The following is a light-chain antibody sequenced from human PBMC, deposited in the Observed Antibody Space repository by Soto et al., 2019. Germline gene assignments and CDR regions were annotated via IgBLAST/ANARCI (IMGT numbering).Light chain of an antibody. J-gene: IGKJ1*01. V-gene: IGKV3D-15*01. CDR3: QQYNNWPPWT. CDR2: GAS. CDR1: QSVSNN. Sequence: EIVLTQSPGTLSLSPGERATLSCRASQSVSNNYLAWYQQKPGQAPRLLIYGASNRATGIPARFSGSGSGTEFTLPISSLQSEDFAVYYCQQYNNWPPWTFGQGTKVDI.